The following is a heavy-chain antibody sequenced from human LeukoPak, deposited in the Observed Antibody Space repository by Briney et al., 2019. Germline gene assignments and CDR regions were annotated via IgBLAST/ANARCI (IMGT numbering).Heavy chain of an antibody. D-gene: IGHD1-7*01. Sequence: GGSLRLSCAASGFTFSSYGMHWVRQAPGKGLEWVAVISYDGSNKYYADSVKGRFTISRDNSKNTLYLQMNSLRAEDTAVYYCADITGTDWFDPWGQGTLVTVSS. CDR3: ADITGTDWFDP. V-gene: IGHV3-30*03. J-gene: IGHJ5*02. CDR2: ISYDGSNK. CDR1: GFTFSSYG.